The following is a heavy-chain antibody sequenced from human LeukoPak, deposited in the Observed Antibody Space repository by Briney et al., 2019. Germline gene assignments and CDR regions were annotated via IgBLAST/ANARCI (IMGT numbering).Heavy chain of an antibody. CDR3: ARAYDFWSGPNTNRFDP. J-gene: IGHJ5*02. CDR1: GGSISSGSYC. Sequence: PSETLSLTCTVSGGSISSGSYCWSWIRQPAGKGLEWIGYIYYSGSTNYNPSLNSRVTISVDTSKNQFSLKLSSVTAADTAVYYCARAYDFWSGPNTNRFDPWGQGTLVTVSS. V-gene: IGHV4-61*10. D-gene: IGHD3-3*01. CDR2: IYYSGST.